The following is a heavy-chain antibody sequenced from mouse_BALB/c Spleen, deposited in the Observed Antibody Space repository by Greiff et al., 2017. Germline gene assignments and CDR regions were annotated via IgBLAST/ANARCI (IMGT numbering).Heavy chain of an antibody. CDR3: ARSGAHGAMDY. CDR1: GYTFTSYV. Sequence: VQLQQSGPELVKPGASVKMSCKASGYTFTSYVMHWVKQKPGQGLEWIGYINPYNDGTKYNEKFKGKATLTSDKSSSTAYIELSSLTSEDSAVYYCARSGAHGAMDYWGQGTSVTVSS. J-gene: IGHJ4*01. V-gene: IGHV1-14*01. CDR2: INPYNDGT. D-gene: IGHD3-1*01.